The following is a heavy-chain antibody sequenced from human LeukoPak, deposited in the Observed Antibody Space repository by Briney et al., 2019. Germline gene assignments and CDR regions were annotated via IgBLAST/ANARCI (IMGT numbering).Heavy chain of an antibody. J-gene: IGHJ4*02. Sequence: PSETLSLTCAVYGGSFSGYFWTWIRQSPGKGLEWIGEINHSGSTNYNPSLKSRVTISVDTSKNQFSLKLSSVTAADTAVYYCARGEDDYGDYALDYWGQGTLVTVSS. CDR2: INHSGST. CDR1: GGSFSGYF. D-gene: IGHD4-17*01. V-gene: IGHV4-34*01. CDR3: ARGEDDYGDYALDY.